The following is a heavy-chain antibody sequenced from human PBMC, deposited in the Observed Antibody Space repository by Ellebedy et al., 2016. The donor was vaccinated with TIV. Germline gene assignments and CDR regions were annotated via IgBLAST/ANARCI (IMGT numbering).Heavy chain of an antibody. D-gene: IGHD3/OR15-3a*01. CDR1: GFTFSSYS. Sequence: GESLMISXAASGFTFSSYSMNWVRQAPGKGLEWVSYISSSSSTIYYADSVKGRFTISRDNAKNSLYLQMNSLRAEDTAVYYCAKGQGYYFGLVDHFDYWGQGTLVTVSS. J-gene: IGHJ4*02. V-gene: IGHV3-48*01. CDR3: AKGQGYYFGLVDHFDY. CDR2: ISSSSSTI.